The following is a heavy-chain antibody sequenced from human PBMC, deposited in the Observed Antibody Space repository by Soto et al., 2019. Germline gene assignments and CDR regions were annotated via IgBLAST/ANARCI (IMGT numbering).Heavy chain of an antibody. V-gene: IGHV3-30*18. D-gene: IGHD3-10*01. Sequence: QVQLVESGGGVVQPGRSLRLSCAASGFTFSSYGMHWVRQAPGKGLEWVAVISYDGSNKYYADSVKGRFTISRDNSKNTRYLQMNSLRAEDTAVYYCAKEDPRAFTMVRGGYWGQGTLVTVSS. CDR2: ISYDGSNK. CDR3: AKEDPRAFTMVRGGY. J-gene: IGHJ4*02. CDR1: GFTFSSYG.